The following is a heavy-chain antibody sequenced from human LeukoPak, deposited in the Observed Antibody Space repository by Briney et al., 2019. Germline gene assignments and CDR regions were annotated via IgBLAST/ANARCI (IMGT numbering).Heavy chain of an antibody. CDR3: ARRYYSSTSCYTYYFDY. D-gene: IGHD2-2*02. CDR2: IYPGDSDT. Sequence: GESLKISCKGSGYSFTSYWIGWVRQMPGKGLEWMGIIYPGDSDTRYSPSFQGQVTISADKSISTAYLQWSSLKASDTAMYYCARRYYSSTSCYTYYFDYWGQGTLVTVSS. J-gene: IGHJ4*02. CDR1: GYSFTSYW. V-gene: IGHV5-51*01.